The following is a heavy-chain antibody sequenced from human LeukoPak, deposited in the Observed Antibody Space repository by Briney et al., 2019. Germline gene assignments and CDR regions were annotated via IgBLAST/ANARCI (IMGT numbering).Heavy chain of an antibody. V-gene: IGHV1-46*01. D-gene: IGHD5-24*01. CDR1: GNTFTNYY. J-gene: IGHJ3*02. CDR3: ARGQARWDAFDI. Sequence: ASVKVSCKASGNTFTNYYMHWVRQPPGQGLEWMGIINPSDGSTNYAQRFQGKVIMTMDTSTSTDYMELSILRPEDTDMYYGARGQARWDAFDIWGQGTMVTVSS. CDR2: INPSDGST.